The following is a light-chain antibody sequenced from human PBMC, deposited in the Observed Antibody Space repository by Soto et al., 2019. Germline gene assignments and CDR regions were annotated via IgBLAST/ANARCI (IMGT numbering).Light chain of an antibody. CDR2: DAS. V-gene: IGKV3-11*01. CDR3: QQRSNWPPT. CDR1: QSVSSS. Sequence: EIVLTQSPATVSLSPGERATLSCRASQSVSSSLAWYQQKPGQAPRLLIYDASNRATGIPARFSGSGSGTDFSLTISSLEPEDFALYYCQQRSNWPPTFGQGTRLEI. J-gene: IGKJ5*01.